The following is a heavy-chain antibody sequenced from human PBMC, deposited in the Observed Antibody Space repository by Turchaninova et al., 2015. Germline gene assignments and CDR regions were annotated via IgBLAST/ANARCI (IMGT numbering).Heavy chain of an antibody. CDR1: GGSITSGDYY. V-gene: IGHV4-39*01. J-gene: IGHJ2*01. D-gene: IGHD4-17*01. CDR2: LYYTGSS. CDR3: ARHYSAVTTSWYVGV. Sequence: QLQLQESGPGLVKPSETLSPTCTVSGGSITSGDYYWAWIRQPPGKGLGWIGSLYYTGSSYYNPSLKSRVTISVDRSKTQLSLLVTSVTAADTAVYYCARHYSAVTTSWYVGVWGRGTLVTVSS.